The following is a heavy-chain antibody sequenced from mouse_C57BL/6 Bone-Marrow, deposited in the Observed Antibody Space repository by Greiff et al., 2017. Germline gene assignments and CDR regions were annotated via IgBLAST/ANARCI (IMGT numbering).Heavy chain of an antibody. J-gene: IGHJ2*01. CDR2: IRLKSDNYAT. CDR3: TGGITYFDY. Sequence: EVKLMESGGGLVQPGGSMKLSCVASGFTFSNYWMNWVRQSPEKGLEWVAQIRLKSDNYATHYAESVKGRFTISRDDSKSSVYLQMNNLRAEDTGIYYCTGGITYFDYWGQGTTLTVSS. D-gene: IGHD2-4*01. V-gene: IGHV6-3*01. CDR1: GFTFSNYW.